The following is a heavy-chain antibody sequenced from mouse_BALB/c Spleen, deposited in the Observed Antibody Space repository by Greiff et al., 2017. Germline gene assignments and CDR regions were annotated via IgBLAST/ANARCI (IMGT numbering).Heavy chain of an antibody. J-gene: IGHJ4*01. V-gene: IGHV1S56*01. D-gene: IGHD1-2*01. Sequence: QVQLKESGPELVKPGASVRISCKASGYTFTSYYIHWVKQRPGQGLEWIGWIYPGNVNTKYNEKFKGKATLTADKSSSTAYMQLSSLTSEDSAVYFCARGDRTTAKDYYAMDYWGQGTSVTVSS. CDR2: IYPGNVNT. CDR1: GYTFTSYY. CDR3: ARGDRTTAKDYYAMDY.